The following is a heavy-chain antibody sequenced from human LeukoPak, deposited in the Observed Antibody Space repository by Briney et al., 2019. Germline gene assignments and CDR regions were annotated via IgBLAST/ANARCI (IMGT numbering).Heavy chain of an antibody. D-gene: IGHD5-12*01. CDR3: ARLGSGYLLDY. CDR1: NGYISSYY. J-gene: IGHJ4*02. V-gene: IGHV4-39*01. Sequence: TSETLSLTCTVSNGYISSYYWGWIRQPPGKGLEWIGSIYYSGSTYYNPSLKSRVTISVDTSKNQFSLKLSSVTAADTAVYYCARLGSGYLLDYWGQGTLVTVSS. CDR2: IYYSGST.